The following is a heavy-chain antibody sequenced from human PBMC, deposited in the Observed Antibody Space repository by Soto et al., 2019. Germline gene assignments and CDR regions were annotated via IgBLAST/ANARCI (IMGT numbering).Heavy chain of an antibody. Sequence: QVQLVQSGAEVKKPGASVKVSCKASGYTFTSYGISWVRQAPGQGLEWMGWISAYNGNTNYEQKLQGRVTMTTDTXTXTXXMELRSLRSDDTAVYYCARYDFWSGYLDYYYGMDVWGQGTTVTVSS. V-gene: IGHV1-18*01. CDR1: GYTFTSYG. J-gene: IGHJ6*02. CDR3: ARYDFWSGYLDYYYGMDV. D-gene: IGHD3-3*01. CDR2: ISAYNGNT.